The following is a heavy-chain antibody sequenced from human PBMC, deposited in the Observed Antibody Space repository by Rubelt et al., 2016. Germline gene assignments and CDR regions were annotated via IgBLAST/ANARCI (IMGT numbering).Heavy chain of an antibody. Sequence: QLQLQESGPGLVKPSETLSLTCTVSGGSISSSSYYWGWIRQPPGKGLEWIGSIYYSGSTYYNPSLKSLVTISVDTSKNHFSLKLSSVTAADTAVYYCARAVSYYDSSGYGYYYYMDVWGKGTTVTVSS. J-gene: IGHJ6*03. V-gene: IGHV4-39*07. CDR2: IYYSGST. CDR1: GGSISSSSYY. D-gene: IGHD3-22*01. CDR3: ARAVSYYDSSGYGYYYYMDV.